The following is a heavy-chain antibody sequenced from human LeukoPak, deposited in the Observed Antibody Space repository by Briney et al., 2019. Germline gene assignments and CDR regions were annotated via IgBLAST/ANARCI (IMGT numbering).Heavy chain of an antibody. D-gene: IGHD3-22*01. J-gene: IGHJ6*03. CDR1: GGSISSGSYY. CDR2: IYTSGST. V-gene: IGHV4-61*02. Sequence: PSQTLSLTCTVSGGSISSGSYYWSWIRQPAGKGLEWIGRIYTSGSTNYNPSLKSRVTISVDTSKNQFSLKLSSVTAADTAVYYCARDAPGDYYDSSGGRYYYYYYMDVWGKGTTVTVSS. CDR3: ARDAPGDYYDSSGGRYYYYYYMDV.